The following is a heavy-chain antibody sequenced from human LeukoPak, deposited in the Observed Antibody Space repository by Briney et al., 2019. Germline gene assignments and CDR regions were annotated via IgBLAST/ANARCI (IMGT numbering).Heavy chain of an antibody. CDR3: SRGRPRSGYYY. CDR2: MNPNSGNT. CDR1: GYTFTSYD. V-gene: IGHV1-8*01. Sequence: ASVKVSCKASGYTFTSYDINWVRQATGQGLEWMGWMNPNSGNTGYAQKFRGRVTMTRNTSISTAYMELSSLRSEDTAVYYCSRGRPRSGYYYWGQGTLVTVSS. D-gene: IGHD3-22*01. J-gene: IGHJ4*02.